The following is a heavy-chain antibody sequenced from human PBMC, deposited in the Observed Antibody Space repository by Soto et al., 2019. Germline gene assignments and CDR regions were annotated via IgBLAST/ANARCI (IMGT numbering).Heavy chain of an antibody. V-gene: IGHV5-10-1*01. D-gene: IGHD6-13*01. CDR2: IDPSDSYT. CDR3: ARASQSIAAAGYYSGMDV. CDR1: GYSFTSYW. Sequence: PGESLKISCKGSGYSFTSYWISWVRQMPGKGLEWMGRIDPSDSYTNYSPSFQGHVTISADKSISTAYLQWSSLKASDTAMYYCARASQSIAAAGYYSGMDVWGQGTMVTVSS. J-gene: IGHJ6*02.